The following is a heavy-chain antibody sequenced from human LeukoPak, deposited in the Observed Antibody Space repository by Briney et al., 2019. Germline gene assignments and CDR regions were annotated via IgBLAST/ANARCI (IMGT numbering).Heavy chain of an antibody. J-gene: IGHJ4*02. D-gene: IGHD6-19*01. CDR1: GFTFSSYA. Sequence: GGSLRLSCAASGFTFSSYAMSWVRLAPGKGLEWVSAISGSGGSTYYADSVKGRFTISRDNSKNTLYLQMNSLRAEDTAVYYCATHYTSGWYVYWGQGTLVTVSS. CDR3: ATHYTSGWYVY. CDR2: ISGSGGST. V-gene: IGHV3-23*01.